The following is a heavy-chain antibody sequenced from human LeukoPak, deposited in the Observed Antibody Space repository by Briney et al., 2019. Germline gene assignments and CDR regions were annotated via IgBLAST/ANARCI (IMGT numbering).Heavy chain of an antibody. J-gene: IGHJ4*02. D-gene: IGHD3-3*01. CDR2: ISGSGGST. CDR3: AKSYDFWSGYYMGVIDY. Sequence: PGGSLRLSCAASGFTFSSYAMGWVRQAPGKGLEWVSAISGSGGSTYYADSVKGRFTISRDNSKNTLYLQMNSLRAEDTAVYYCAKSYDFWSGYYMGVIDYWGQGTLVTVSS. V-gene: IGHV3-23*01. CDR1: GFTFSSYA.